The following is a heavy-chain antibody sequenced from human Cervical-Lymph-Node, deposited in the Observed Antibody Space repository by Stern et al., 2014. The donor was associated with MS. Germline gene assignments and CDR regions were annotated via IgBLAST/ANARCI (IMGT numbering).Heavy chain of an antibody. J-gene: IGHJ4*02. V-gene: IGHV3-30*04. CDR1: GFTFDSSD. D-gene: IGHD6-6*01. CDR2: ISNDGENK. Sequence: VQLVESGGGVVQPGRPLRLSCAASGFTFDSSDMNWVRQTPGKGLEWLAFISNDGENKSYADSVKGRFTISRENSKNTLYLLMNSLRPEDAAVYYCAREKFSSWSRLFDYWGQGGLVTVTS. CDR3: AREKFSSWSRLFDY.